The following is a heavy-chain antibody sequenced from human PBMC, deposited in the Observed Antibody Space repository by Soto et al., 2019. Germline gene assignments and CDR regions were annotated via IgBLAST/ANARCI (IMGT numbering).Heavy chain of an antibody. V-gene: IGHV5-51*01. D-gene: IGHD6-19*01. CDR3: AVLDVAVAGKGYYYYGMDV. Sequence: PGESLKISCKGSGYSFTSYWIGWVRQMPGKGLEWMGIIYPGDSDTRYSPSFQGQVTISADKSISTAYLQWSSLKASDTAMYYCAVLDVAVAGKGYYYYGMDVWGQGTTVTVSS. CDR1: GYSFTSYW. J-gene: IGHJ6*02. CDR2: IYPGDSDT.